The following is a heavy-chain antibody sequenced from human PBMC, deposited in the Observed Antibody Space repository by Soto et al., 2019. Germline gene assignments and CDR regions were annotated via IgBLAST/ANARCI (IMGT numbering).Heavy chain of an antibody. Sequence: SETLSLTCSVSGASISTSSDFWGWIRQAPGKGLEWIGNVYQSGTTRLNPSLKSRVSIFVDRSKDQFSLELNSATAADRAVYYCARQPESTSYFDYWGQGILVTVSS. V-gene: IGHV4-39*01. J-gene: IGHJ4*02. D-gene: IGHD2-2*01. CDR3: ARQPESTSYFDY. CDR2: VYQSGTT. CDR1: GASISTSSDF.